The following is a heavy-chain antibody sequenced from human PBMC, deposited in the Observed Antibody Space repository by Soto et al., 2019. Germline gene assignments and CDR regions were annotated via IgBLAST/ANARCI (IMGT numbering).Heavy chain of an antibody. J-gene: IGHJ6*03. Sequence: SQTLSLTCAISGDSVSSNSAAWNWIRQSPSRGLEWLGRTYYRSKWYNDYAVSVKSRITINPDTSKNQFSLQLNSVTPEDTAVYYCARGLELLRGAMVRGVSNYYYYMDVWGKGTTVTVAS. CDR3: ARGLELLRGAMVRGVSNYYYYMDV. V-gene: IGHV6-1*01. D-gene: IGHD3-10*01. CDR1: GDSVSSNSAA. CDR2: TYYRSKWYN.